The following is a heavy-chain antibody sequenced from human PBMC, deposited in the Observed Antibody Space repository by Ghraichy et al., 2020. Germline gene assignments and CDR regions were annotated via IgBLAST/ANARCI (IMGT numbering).Heavy chain of an antibody. D-gene: IGHD6-6*01. CDR2: ITSNGDNT. V-gene: IGHV3-64*01. CDR1: GFTFSSYP. CDR3: ARDSSSTNYYYGMDV. Sequence: GGSPRLTCAASGFTFSSYPMNWVRQAPGKGLEYVSGITSNGDNTYYARSVRGRFTISRDNSKNTLYLQMGSLRAEDMAVYYCARDSSSTNYYYGMDVWGQGTTVTVSS. J-gene: IGHJ6*02.